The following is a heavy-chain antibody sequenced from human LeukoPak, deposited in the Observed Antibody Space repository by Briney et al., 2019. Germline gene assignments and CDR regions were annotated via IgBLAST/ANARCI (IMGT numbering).Heavy chain of an antibody. D-gene: IGHD6-13*01. CDR3: ARASIAAAYYYYMDV. Sequence: GASVKVSCKASGGTFSSYAISWVRQAPGQGLGWMGGIIPIFGTANYAQKFQGRVTITADESTSTAYMELSSLRSEDTAVYYCARASIAAAYYYYMDVWGKGTTVTISS. CDR1: GGTFSSYA. V-gene: IGHV1-69*13. CDR2: IIPIFGTA. J-gene: IGHJ6*03.